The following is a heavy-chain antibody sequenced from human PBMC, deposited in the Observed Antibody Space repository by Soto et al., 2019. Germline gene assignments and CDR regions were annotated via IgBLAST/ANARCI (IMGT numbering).Heavy chain of an antibody. D-gene: IGHD2-8*01. CDR3: ARRDRNGGYCDY. J-gene: IGHJ4*02. CDR1: GFTFSSYW. CDR2: VSGDGSST. Sequence: EVQLVESGGGLVQPGGSLRLSCAASGFTFSSYWMHWVRQAPGEGLVWVSRVSGDGSSTNYADFVKGRFTISRDNAKNTVYLLMDSLRADDTAVYYCARRDRNGGYCDYWGQGILVTVSS. V-gene: IGHV3-74*01.